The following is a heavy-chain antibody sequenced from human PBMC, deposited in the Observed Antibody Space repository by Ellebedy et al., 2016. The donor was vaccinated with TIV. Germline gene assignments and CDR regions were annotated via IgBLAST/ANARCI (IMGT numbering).Heavy chain of an antibody. V-gene: IGHV3-11*06. CDR3: ATARIVGATGRNMHV. J-gene: IGHJ6*02. Sequence: FTFSRDNAKNSLYLQMNSLRAEDTAVYYCATARIVGATGRNMHVWGQGTTVTVSS. D-gene: IGHD1-26*01.